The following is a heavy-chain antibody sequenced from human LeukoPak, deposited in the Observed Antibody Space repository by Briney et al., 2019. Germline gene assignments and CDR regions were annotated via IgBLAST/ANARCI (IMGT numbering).Heavy chain of an antibody. CDR1: GFTFSSYA. J-gene: IGHJ4*02. Sequence: GGSLRLSCAASGFTFSSYAMHWVRQAPGKGLEYVSAISSNGGSTYYANSVKGRFTISRDNSKNTLYLQMGSLRAEDMAVYYCARVTGNWNDVDYWGQGTLVTVSS. CDR2: ISSNGGST. CDR3: ARVTGNWNDVDY. V-gene: IGHV3-64*01. D-gene: IGHD1-20*01.